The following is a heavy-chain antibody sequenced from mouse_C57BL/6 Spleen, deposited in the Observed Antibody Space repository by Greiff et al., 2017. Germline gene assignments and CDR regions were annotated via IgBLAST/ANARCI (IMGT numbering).Heavy chain of an antibody. CDR2: ISNGGGST. D-gene: IGHD1-1*01. CDR1: GFTFSDYY. Sequence: DVKLVESGGGLVQPGGSLKLSCAASGFTFSDYYMYWVRQTPETRLEWVAYISNGGGSTYYPDTVKGRFTISRDNAKNTLYLQMSRLKSEETAMYYCARGSSYLDYWGQGTTLTVSS. J-gene: IGHJ2*01. V-gene: IGHV5-12*01. CDR3: ARGSSYLDY.